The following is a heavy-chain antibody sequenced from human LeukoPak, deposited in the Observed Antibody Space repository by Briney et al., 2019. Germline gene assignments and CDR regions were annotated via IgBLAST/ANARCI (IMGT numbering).Heavy chain of an antibody. CDR3: AREGSIAVAHDAFDI. CDR1: GGSFSGYY. D-gene: IGHD6-19*01. CDR2: INHSGST. Sequence: PSETLSLTCAVYGGSFSGYYWSWIRQPPGKGLEWIGEINHSGSTNYNPSLKSRVTISVDTSKNQFSLKLSSVTAADTAVYYCAREGSIAVAHDAFDIWGQGTMVTVSS. V-gene: IGHV4-34*01. J-gene: IGHJ3*02.